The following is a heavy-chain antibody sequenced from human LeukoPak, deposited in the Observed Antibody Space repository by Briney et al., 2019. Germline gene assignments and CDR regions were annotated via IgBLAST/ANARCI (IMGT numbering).Heavy chain of an antibody. CDR2: IYYSGST. CDR1: GGSISSYY. V-gene: IGHV4-59*01. D-gene: IGHD6-19*01. Sequence: SETLSLTCAVSGGSISSYYWSWIRQPPGKGLEWIGFIYYSGSTNYNPSLESRVTISVDTSKKQFSLKLRSVTAADTAVYYCARGLSSGWYFGGDFDYWGQGTLVTVSS. J-gene: IGHJ4*02. CDR3: ARGLSSGWYFGGDFDY.